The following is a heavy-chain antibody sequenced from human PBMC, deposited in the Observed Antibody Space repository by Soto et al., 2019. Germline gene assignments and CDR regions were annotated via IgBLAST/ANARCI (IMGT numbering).Heavy chain of an antibody. CDR2: IIPIFGTA. CDR3: ATDSGGLYSSSWYRFDY. D-gene: IGHD6-13*01. CDR1: GGTFSSYA. Sequence: SVKVSCKASGGTFSSYAISWVRQAPGQGLEWMGGIIPIFGTANYAQKFQGRVTITADESTSTAYMELSSLRSEDTAVYYCATDSGGLYSSSWYRFDYWGQGTLVTVSS. V-gene: IGHV1-69*13. J-gene: IGHJ4*02.